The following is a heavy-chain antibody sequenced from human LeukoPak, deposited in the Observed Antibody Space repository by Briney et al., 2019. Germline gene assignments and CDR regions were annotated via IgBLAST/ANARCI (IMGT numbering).Heavy chain of an antibody. D-gene: IGHD6-13*01. CDR2: IKQDGSEK. V-gene: IGHV3-7*03. CDR1: GFTFNSYW. J-gene: IGHJ4*02. Sequence: TGGSLRLSCAASGFTFNSYWMSWVRQAPGKGLEWVANIKQDGSEKYYVDSVKGRSTISRDNAKNSLYLQMNSLRAEDTAVYYCARDPGIAAAGTTPSDYWGQGTLVTVSS. CDR3: ARDPGIAAAGTTPSDY.